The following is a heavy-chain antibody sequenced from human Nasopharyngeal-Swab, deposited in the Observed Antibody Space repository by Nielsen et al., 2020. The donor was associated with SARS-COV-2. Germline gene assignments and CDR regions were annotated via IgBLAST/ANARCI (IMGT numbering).Heavy chain of an antibody. CDR3: ARAGDIRYYYYGMDV. D-gene: IGHD2-21*01. V-gene: IGHV4-34*01. J-gene: IGHJ6*02. CDR2: INHSGST. Sequence: WSRQSPGKGLEWIGEINHSGSTNYNPSLKSRVTISVDTSKNQFSLKLSSVTAADTAVYYCARAGDIRYYYYGMDVWGQGTTVTVSS.